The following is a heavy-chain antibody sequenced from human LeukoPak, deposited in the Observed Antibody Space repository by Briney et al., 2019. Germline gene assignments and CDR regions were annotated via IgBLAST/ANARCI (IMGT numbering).Heavy chain of an antibody. D-gene: IGHD2-2*01. CDR3: AREQPAGSTDS. V-gene: IGHV3-64*01. J-gene: IGHJ4*02. Sequence: GGSLRLSCVASGFILSSYPMHWVRQAPGKGLESVSAISGDGGQTYYANSVKGRFTISRDNSKNTLYLQMGSLRDEDTAMYYFAREQPAGSTDSWGQGTLVTVSS. CDR2: ISGDGGQT. CDR1: GFILSSYP.